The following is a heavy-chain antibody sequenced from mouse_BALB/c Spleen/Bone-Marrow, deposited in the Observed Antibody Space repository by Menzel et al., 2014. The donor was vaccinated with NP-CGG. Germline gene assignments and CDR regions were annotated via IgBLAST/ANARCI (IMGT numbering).Heavy chain of an antibody. CDR1: GFTFSSFG. J-gene: IGHJ2*01. CDR3: ARGDYGNQYFFDY. D-gene: IGHD2-1*01. Sequence: EVKLMESGGDLVQPGGSRKLSCAASGFTFSSFGMHWVRQAPEKGLEWVAYISSGSGTIYYADTEKGRFTISRDNPKNTLFLQVTSLRSEDTAMYYCARGDYGNQYFFDYWGQGTTLTVPS. V-gene: IGHV5-17*02. CDR2: ISSGSGTI.